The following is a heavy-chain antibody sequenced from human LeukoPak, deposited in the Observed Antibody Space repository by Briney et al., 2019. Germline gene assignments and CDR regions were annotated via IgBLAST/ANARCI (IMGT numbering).Heavy chain of an antibody. J-gene: IGHJ1*01. CDR1: GGSFSGYY. CDR2: INHSGST. Sequence: PSETLSFTCAVYGGSFSGYYWSWIRQPPGKGLEWIGEINHSGSTNYNPSLKSRVTISVDTSKNQFSLKLSSVTAADTAVYYCARGVSGIAVSYFQHWGQGTLVTVSS. CDR3: ARGVSGIAVSYFQH. D-gene: IGHD6-19*01. V-gene: IGHV4-34*01.